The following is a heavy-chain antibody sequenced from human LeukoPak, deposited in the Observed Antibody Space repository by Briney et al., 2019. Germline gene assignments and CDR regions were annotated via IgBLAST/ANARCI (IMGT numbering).Heavy chain of an antibody. D-gene: IGHD2-2*01. CDR3: ARDLSYCSSTSCFDFWSGYSTPGDY. Sequence: ASVKVSCKASGYTSTGYYMHWVRQAPGQGLEWMGWINPNSGGTNYAQKFQGRVTMTRDTSISTAYMELSRLRSDDTAVYYCARDLSYCSSTSCFDFWSGYSTPGDYWGQGTLVTVSS. CDR2: INPNSGGT. J-gene: IGHJ4*02. CDR1: GYTSTGYY. V-gene: IGHV1-2*02.